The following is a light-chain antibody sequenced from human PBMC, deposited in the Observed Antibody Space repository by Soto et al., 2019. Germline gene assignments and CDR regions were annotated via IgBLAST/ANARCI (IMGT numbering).Light chain of an antibody. J-gene: IGKJ2*01. CDR2: GAF. V-gene: IGKV3-15*01. CDR3: QQFHSWPYT. CDR1: QSVGPK. Sequence: DIVMTQSPGTLSVSPGESVTLSSRASQSVGPKVAWYQHKPGQTPRLLIFGAFTRATGVPDRISGSGSATEFSLSISTLQSEDFAIYYCQQFHSWPYTFGQGTRLEIK.